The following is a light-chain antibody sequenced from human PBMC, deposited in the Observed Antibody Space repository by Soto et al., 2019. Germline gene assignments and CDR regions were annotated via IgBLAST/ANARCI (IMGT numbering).Light chain of an antibody. CDR1: QTVSSNY. J-gene: IGKJ5*01. CDR3: QQYTGPPTT. V-gene: IGKV3-20*01. CDR2: GAS. Sequence: EIILTQSPDTLSLSPGERATLSGRASQTVSSNYLAWCQQRPGQAPRLLIYGASTRAAGIPDRFSGSGSGTDFTLTITRLEPEDSAVYFCQQYTGPPTTFGQGTRREIK.